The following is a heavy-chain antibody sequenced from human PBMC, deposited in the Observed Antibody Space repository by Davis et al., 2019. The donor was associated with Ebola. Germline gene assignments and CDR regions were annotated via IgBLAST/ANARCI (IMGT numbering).Heavy chain of an antibody. J-gene: IGHJ6*02. CDR1: GFTFDDYA. CDR3: AKGVTGTYYYYGMDV. D-gene: IGHD2-21*02. CDR2: ISWNSDSI. Sequence: PGGSLRLSCAASGFTFDDYAMHWVRQTPGKGLEWVSSISWNSDSIGYADSVKGRFTISRDNAKSSLYLQMSSLRAEDTAFCYCAKGVTGTYYYYGMDVWGQGTTVTVSS. V-gene: IGHV3-9*01.